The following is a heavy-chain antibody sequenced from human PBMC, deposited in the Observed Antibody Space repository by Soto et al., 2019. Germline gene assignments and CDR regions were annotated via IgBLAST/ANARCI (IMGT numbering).Heavy chain of an antibody. CDR1: GFTFSTYW. CDR2: ISENGGIT. D-gene: IGHD3-10*01. CDR3: AREYYSSGTH. V-gene: IGHV3-74*01. J-gene: IGHJ1*01. Sequence: EVQLVESGGGLVQPGGSLRLSCAASGFTFSTYWMQWVRQVPGEGLVWVSSISENGGITTYADSVKGRFTISRDNAKNTLYLQMNGLRVEDTAIYYCAREYYSSGTHWGHGTLVTVST.